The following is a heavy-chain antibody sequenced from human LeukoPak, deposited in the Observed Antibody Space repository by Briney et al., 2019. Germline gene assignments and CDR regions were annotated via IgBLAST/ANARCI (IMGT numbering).Heavy chain of an antibody. D-gene: IGHD1-26*01. CDR1: GFTFSTTY. Sequence: PGGSLRLSCAASGFTFSTTYMTWVRQAPGKGLEWVSLIYSAGRAFYAGSVKGRFTISRDNSKNTLYLQMNSLRVEDTAVYYCATEGPHSGRFDYWGQGTLVTVSS. J-gene: IGHJ4*02. V-gene: IGHV3-66*01. CDR2: IYSAGRA. CDR3: ATEGPHSGRFDY.